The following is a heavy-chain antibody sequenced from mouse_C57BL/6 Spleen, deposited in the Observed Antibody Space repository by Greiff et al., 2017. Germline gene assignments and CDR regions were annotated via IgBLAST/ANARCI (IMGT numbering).Heavy chain of an antibody. J-gene: IGHJ1*03. Sequence: QVQLQQPGAELVKPGASVKLSCKASGYTFTSYWMQWVKQRPGQGLEWIGEIDPSDSYTNYNQKFKGKATLTVDTSSSTAYMQLSSLTSEDSAVYYCARRGLRRGAYWYFDVWGTGTTVTVSS. CDR3: ARRGLRRGAYWYFDV. V-gene: IGHV1-50*01. CDR1: GYTFTSYW. D-gene: IGHD2-2*01. CDR2: IDPSDSYT.